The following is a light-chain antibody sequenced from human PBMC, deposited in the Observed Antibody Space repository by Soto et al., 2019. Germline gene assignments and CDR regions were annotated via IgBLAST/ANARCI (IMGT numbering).Light chain of an antibody. J-gene: IGKJ4*01. CDR2: KAS. V-gene: IGKV1-5*03. CDR1: QSISSW. Sequence: DTQMTQSPSTLSASVGDRVTITCRASQSISSWLAWYLQKPGKAPKLLIYKASTLHSGVPSSFSGRGSGTEFTLTISSLQPDDFATYYCQQYDSYPLTFGEGTKVEIK. CDR3: QQYDSYPLT.